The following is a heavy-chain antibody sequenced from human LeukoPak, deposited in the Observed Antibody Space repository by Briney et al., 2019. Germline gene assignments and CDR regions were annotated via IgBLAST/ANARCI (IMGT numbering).Heavy chain of an antibody. Sequence: SETLSLTCSVSGGTTGSDYWSWIRQPPGKGLEWIAYVYYSGVTSYNPSLKGRVAISIDTSKNQFSLNLTSVTAADTAVYYCVTIKSGSYGDVVFDIWGQGTMVTVS. CDR2: VYYSGVT. J-gene: IGHJ3*02. CDR1: GGTTGSDY. CDR3: VTIKSGSYGDVVFDI. D-gene: IGHD1-26*01. V-gene: IGHV4-59*08.